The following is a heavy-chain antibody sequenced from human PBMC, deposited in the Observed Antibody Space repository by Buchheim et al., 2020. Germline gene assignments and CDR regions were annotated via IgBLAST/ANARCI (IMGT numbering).Heavy chain of an antibody. D-gene: IGHD3-16*01. CDR2: ISGNAADT. Sequence: EVQLLESGGGLAQPGGSLRLSCAASGFNFGTYGMSWVRQAPGKGLERVSVISGNAADTFYAESVKGRFTISRDNSKNTLYLQMNSLRAEDTALYYCAVDLFGAGGNWGRGT. V-gene: IGHV3-23*01. CDR3: AVDLFGAGGN. CDR1: GFNFGTYG. J-gene: IGHJ3*01.